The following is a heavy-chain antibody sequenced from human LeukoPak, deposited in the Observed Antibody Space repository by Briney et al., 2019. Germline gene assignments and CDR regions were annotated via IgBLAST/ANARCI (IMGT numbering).Heavy chain of an antibody. CDR2: IIPIFGTA. CDR1: GSSGSEYR. CDR3: ATAHYYYDSSGYYYVTYYYGMDV. V-gene: IGHV1-69*13. J-gene: IGHJ6*02. Sequence: SVMLCCKAIGSSGSEYRFRWLRQAPGQGLEWMGGIIPIFGTANYAKKFQGRVTITADESTSTAYMERSSLRSEDTAVYYCATAHYYYDSSGYYYVTYYYGMDVWGQGTTVTVSS. D-gene: IGHD3-22*01.